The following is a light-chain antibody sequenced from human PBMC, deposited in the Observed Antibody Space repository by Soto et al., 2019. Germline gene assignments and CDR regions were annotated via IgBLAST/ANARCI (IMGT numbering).Light chain of an antibody. J-gene: IGKJ4*01. CDR2: AAS. Sequence: DIQMTQSPSSLSASVGDRVTITCRASQGIGNYLAWFQQKPGEAPTSLIYAASNLQNGVPSKFSGSGSGTDFTLTISSLQPEDFATYYCQQYNSYPPTFGGGTKVEIK. V-gene: IGKV1-16*02. CDR1: QGIGNY. CDR3: QQYNSYPPT.